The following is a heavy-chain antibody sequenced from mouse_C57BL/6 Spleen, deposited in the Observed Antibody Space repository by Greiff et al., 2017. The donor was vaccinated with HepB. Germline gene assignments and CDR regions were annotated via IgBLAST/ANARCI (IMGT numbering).Heavy chain of an antibody. D-gene: IGHD1-1*01. CDR3: ARNYGSSPYWYFDV. CDR2: IYPGDGDT. V-gene: IGHV1-80*01. Sequence: VMLVESGAELVKPGASVKISCKASGYAFSSYWMNWVKQRPGKGLEWIGQIYPGDGDTNYNGKFKGKATLTADKSSSTAYMQLSSLTSEDSAVYFCARNYGSSPYWYFDVWGTGTTVTVSS. CDR1: GYAFSSYW. J-gene: IGHJ1*03.